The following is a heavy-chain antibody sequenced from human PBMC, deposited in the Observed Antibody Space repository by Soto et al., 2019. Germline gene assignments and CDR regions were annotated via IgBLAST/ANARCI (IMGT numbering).Heavy chain of an antibody. J-gene: IGHJ4*02. CDR2: ISASGGST. D-gene: IGHD3-3*01. CDR3: AKSIYYDFWSGSIDY. Sequence: LRLSCAASGFIFSTYSMSWVRQAPGKGLEWVSGISASGGSTYYADSVKGRFTISRDNSKNTLYLQVNSLRAEDTAVYYCAKSIYYDFWSGSIDYWGQGTLVTVSS. V-gene: IGHV3-23*01. CDR1: GFIFSTYS.